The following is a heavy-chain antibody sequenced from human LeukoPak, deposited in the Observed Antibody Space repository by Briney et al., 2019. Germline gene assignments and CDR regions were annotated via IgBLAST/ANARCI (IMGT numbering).Heavy chain of an antibody. J-gene: IGHJ1*01. CDR2: ISSSGSTT. CDR3: ARDRRNYYDSSGYHHAEFFHH. D-gene: IGHD3-22*01. CDR1: GFTFSSYE. V-gene: IGHV3-48*03. Sequence: GGSLRLSCAASGFTFSSYEMNWVRQAPGKGLEWVSYISSSGSTTYHADSVKGRFTISRDNAKNSVYLQMNSLRAEDTAVYYCARDRRNYYDSSGYHHAEFFHHWGQGTLVTVSS.